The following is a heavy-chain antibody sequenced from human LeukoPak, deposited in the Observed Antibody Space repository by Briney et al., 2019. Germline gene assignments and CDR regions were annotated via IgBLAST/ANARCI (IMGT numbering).Heavy chain of an antibody. CDR2: IKQDGSEK. J-gene: IGHJ6*03. D-gene: IGHD4-17*01. V-gene: IGHV3-7*04. CDR1: GFTFSSYW. CDR3: ARVGHGDYGTNYYYYYYMDV. Sequence: QSGGSLRLSCAASGFTFSSYWMRWVRQAPGKGLEWVANIKQDGSEKYYVDSVKGRFTISRDNAKNSLYLQMNSLRAEDTAVYYCARVGHGDYGTNYYYYYYMDVWGKGTTVTVSS.